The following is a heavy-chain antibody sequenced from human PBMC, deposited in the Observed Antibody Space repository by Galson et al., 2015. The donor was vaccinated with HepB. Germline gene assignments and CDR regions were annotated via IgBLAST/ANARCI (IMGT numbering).Heavy chain of an antibody. V-gene: IGHV4-61*02. J-gene: IGHJ3*02. CDR3: ARGPWKRGSLHDYSNYVGI. Sequence: TLSLTCTVSGGSIRSGSHYWSWIRQPAGKGLEWIGRIYTSGSTNYNPSLKSRVTMSVDTSKNQFSLKLSSVTAADTAVYYCARGPWKRGSLHDYSNYVGIWGQGTMVTVSS. CDR2: IYTSGST. D-gene: IGHD4-11*01. CDR1: GGSIRSGSHY.